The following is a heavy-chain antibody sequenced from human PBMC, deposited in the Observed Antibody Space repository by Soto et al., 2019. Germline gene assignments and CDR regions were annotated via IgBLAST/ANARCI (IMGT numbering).Heavy chain of an antibody. CDR2: ISAYNGNT. J-gene: IGHJ5*02. CDR3: AKNGVREGSGWLQLNWFDP. CDR1: GYTFTSYG. D-gene: IGHD5-12*01. Sequence: ASVKVSCKASGYTFTSYGISWVRQAPGQGLEWMGWISAYNGNTNYAQKLQGRVTMTTDTSTSTAYMELRSLRSDDTAVYYCAKNGVREGSGWLQLNWFDPWGQGTLVTVSS. V-gene: IGHV1-18*04.